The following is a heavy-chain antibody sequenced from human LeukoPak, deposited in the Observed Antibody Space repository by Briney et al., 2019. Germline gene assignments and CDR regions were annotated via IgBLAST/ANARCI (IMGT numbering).Heavy chain of an antibody. Sequence: PGGSLRLSCAASGFTFSSYSMNWVRQAPGKGLEWVSYISSSSSTIYYADSVKGRFTISRDNAKNSLYLQMNSLRAEDTAVYYCAKDRGRLKLWGDGYKTPRSFDYWGQGTLVTVSS. CDR1: GFTFSSYS. CDR3: AKDRGRLKLWGDGYKTPRSFDY. V-gene: IGHV3-48*01. CDR2: ISSSSSTI. D-gene: IGHD5-24*01. J-gene: IGHJ4*02.